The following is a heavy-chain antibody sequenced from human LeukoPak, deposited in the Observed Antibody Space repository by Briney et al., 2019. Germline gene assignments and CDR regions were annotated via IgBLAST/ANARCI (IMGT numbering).Heavy chain of an antibody. CDR3: AGGHSGSSAKILYYYYMDV. D-gene: IGHD1-26*01. J-gene: IGHJ6*03. CDR2: VYTTGGT. Sequence: SETLSLTCVISGGSITSDFWSWIRQPAGKGLEWIGRVYTTGGTNYNPSLKSRVTISIDTAKNQISLTVRSVSAADTAIYYCAGGHSGSSAKILYYYYMDVWGKGTTVTVSS. V-gene: IGHV4-4*07. CDR1: GGSITSDF.